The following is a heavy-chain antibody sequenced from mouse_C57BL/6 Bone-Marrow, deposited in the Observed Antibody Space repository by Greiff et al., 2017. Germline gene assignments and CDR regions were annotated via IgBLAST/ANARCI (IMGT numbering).Heavy chain of an antibody. CDR2: IYPGDGDT. J-gene: IGHJ2*01. CDR3: ARDHYYGSSSDY. Sequence: VQLQQSGPELVKPGASVKISCKASGYAFSSSWMNWVKQRPGKGLEWIGRIYPGDGDTNYNGKFKGKATLTADKSSSTAYMQLSSLTSEDSAVYFCARDHYYGSSSDYWGQGTTLTVSS. D-gene: IGHD1-1*01. V-gene: IGHV1-82*01. CDR1: GYAFSSSW.